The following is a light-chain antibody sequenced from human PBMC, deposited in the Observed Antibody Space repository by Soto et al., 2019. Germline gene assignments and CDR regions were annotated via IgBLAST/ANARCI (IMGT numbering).Light chain of an antibody. J-gene: IGKJ4*01. Sequence: DIQMTQSPSSLSASVGDRVTITCRASQGITSWLAWYQQKPGKAPKLLIYAASILQSGVPSRFSGSGSGADFTPEICSLQPEDLADYYWQQAKDFPLTCGGGTEEDIK. CDR3: QQAKDFPLT. CDR1: QGITSW. V-gene: IGKV1D-12*01. CDR2: AAS.